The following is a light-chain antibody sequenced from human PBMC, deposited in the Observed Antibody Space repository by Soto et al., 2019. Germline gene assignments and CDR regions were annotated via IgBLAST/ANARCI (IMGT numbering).Light chain of an antibody. J-gene: IGKJ1*01. Sequence: IVLTQSPGTLSLSPGERATLSCRASQSVSSSYVAWYQQKPCQAPRLLIYGASSRATGIPDRFSGSGSGTDFTLTISRLEPEDLAVYYCQQRTDRPPWTFGQGTKVDI. CDR2: GAS. CDR1: QSVSSSY. V-gene: IGKV3D-20*02. CDR3: QQRTDRPPWT.